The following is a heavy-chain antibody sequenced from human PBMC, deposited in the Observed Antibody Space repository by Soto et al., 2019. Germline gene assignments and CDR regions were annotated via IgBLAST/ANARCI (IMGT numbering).Heavy chain of an antibody. V-gene: IGHV1-69*02. J-gene: IGHJ6*02. Sequence: QVQLVQSGAEVKKPGSSVKVSCKASGGTFSSYTISWVRQAPGQGLEWMGRIIPILGIANYAQKFQGRVTITADKSTSTADMELSSLRSEDTAVYYCARLGSNWNGDVWGQGTTVTVSS. CDR1: GGTFSSYT. CDR3: ARLGSNWNGDV. CDR2: IIPILGIA. D-gene: IGHD1-20*01.